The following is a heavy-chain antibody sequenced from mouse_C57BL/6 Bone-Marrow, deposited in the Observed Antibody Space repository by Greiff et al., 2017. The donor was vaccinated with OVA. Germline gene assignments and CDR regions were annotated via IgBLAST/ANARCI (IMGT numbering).Heavy chain of an antibody. CDR2: INPYNGGT. V-gene: IGHV1-19*01. Sequence: EVKLVESGPVLVKPGASVKMSCKASGYTFTDYYMNWVKQSHGKSLEWIGVINPYNGGTSYNQKFKGKATLTVDKSSSTAYMELNSLTSEDSAVYYCARYDYDAMDYWGQGTSVTVSS. J-gene: IGHJ4*01. CDR1: GYTFTDYY. D-gene: IGHD2-10*02. CDR3: ARYDYDAMDY.